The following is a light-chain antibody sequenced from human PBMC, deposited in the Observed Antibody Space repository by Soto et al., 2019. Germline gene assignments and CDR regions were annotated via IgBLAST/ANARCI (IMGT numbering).Light chain of an antibody. V-gene: IGKV1-33*01. CDR3: QQYDNLPLI. Sequence: IKMTQSPSSLSASVGARVTIASQATQDIRKYLNWYQQKPGKAPKLLIYDASSLETGVPSRFSGSRSGTDCTLTISSLQPEDVATYYCQQYDNLPLIFGQGTRLEIK. CDR2: DAS. J-gene: IGKJ5*01. CDR1: QDIRKY.